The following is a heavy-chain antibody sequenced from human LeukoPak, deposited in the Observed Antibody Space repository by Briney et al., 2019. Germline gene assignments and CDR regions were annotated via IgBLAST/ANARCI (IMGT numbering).Heavy chain of an antibody. CDR3: ARLNLAVTNFDF. CDR1: GDSLSSDTSS. V-gene: IGHV4-30-2*01. Sequence: PSQTLSLTCLVSGDSLSSDTSSLTWIRQAPGKGLEWIGSIYHTGRTFYNPSLTSRVTISVDKSNNHFSLKLNSVTAADTAVYYCARLNLAVTNFDFWGQGTLVTVSS. D-gene: IGHD2-21*02. J-gene: IGHJ4*02. CDR2: IYHTGRT.